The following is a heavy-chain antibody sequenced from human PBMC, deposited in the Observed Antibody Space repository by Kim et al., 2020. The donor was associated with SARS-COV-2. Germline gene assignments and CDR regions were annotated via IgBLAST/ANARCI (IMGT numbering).Heavy chain of an antibody. CDR1: GFTFSNAW. V-gene: IGHV3-15*01. CDR2: IKSKTDGGTT. J-gene: IGHJ3*02. D-gene: IGHD3-22*01. Sequence: GGSLRLSCAASGFTFSNAWMSWVRQAPGKGLEWVGRIKSKTDGGTTDYAAPVKGRFTISRDDSKNTLYLQMNSLKTEDTAVYYCTTLATYYYDSSGYSNDAFDIWGQGTMVTVSS. CDR3: TTLATYYYDSSGYSNDAFDI.